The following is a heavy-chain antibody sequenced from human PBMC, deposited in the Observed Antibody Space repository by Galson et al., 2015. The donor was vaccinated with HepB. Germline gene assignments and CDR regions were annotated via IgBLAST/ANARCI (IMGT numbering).Heavy chain of an antibody. CDR3: TTDSSSTYYYYYGMDV. J-gene: IGHJ6*02. CDR2: IKSKTDGGTT. D-gene: IGHD6-13*01. CDR1: GFTFSNAW. Sequence: SLRLSCAASGFTFSNAWMNWVRQAPGKGLEWVGRIKSKTDGGTTDYAAPVKGRFTISRDDSKNTLYLQMNSLKTEDTAVYYCTTDSSSTYYYYYGMDVWGQGTTVTVSS. V-gene: IGHV3-15*07.